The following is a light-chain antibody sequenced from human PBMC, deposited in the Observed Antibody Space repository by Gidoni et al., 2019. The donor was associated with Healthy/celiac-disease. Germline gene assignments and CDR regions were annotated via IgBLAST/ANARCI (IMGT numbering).Light chain of an antibody. V-gene: IGKV1-9*01. J-gene: IGKJ1*01. CDR3: QQLNSYPPGT. CDR2: AAS. CDR1: QGISSY. Sequence: DIQLTQSPSFLSASVGDRVTITCRASQGISSYLAWYQQKPGKAPKLLIYAASTLQRGVPSRFSGSGAGTEFTLTISSLQPEDFATYYCQQLNSYPPGTFGQGTKVEIK.